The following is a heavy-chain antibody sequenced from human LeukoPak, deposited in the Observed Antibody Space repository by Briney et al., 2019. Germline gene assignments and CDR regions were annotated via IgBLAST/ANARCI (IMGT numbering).Heavy chain of an antibody. CDR2: IYSGGST. J-gene: IGHJ4*02. CDR1: GFTVSSNY. Sequence: PGGSLRLSCAASGFTVSSNYMSWVRQAPGKGLEWVSVIYSGGSTYYADSVKGRSTISRDNSKNTLYLQMNSLRAEDTAVYYCARVRVPAANDYWGQGTLVTVSS. D-gene: IGHD2-2*01. V-gene: IGHV3-66*01. CDR3: ARVRVPAANDY.